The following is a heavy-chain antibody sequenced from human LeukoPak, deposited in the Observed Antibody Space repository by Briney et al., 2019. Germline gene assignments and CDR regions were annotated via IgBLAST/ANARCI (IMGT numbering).Heavy chain of an antibody. Sequence: ASVKVSCKVSGYTLTELSMHWVRQAPGKGLEWMGGFDPEDGETIYAQKFQGRVTMTEDTSTDTAYMELSSLRSEDTAVYYCARDRGYGDYLSYYYYGMDVWGQGTTVTVSS. CDR3: ARDRGYGDYLSYYYYGMDV. V-gene: IGHV1-24*01. D-gene: IGHD4-17*01. CDR1: GYTLTELS. J-gene: IGHJ6*02. CDR2: FDPEDGET.